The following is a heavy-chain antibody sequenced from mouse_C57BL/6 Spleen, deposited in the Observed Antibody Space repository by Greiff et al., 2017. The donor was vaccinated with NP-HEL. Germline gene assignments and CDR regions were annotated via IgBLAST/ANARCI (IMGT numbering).Heavy chain of an antibody. CDR3: ARSSWVTTEAWFAY. CDR2: IYPSDSET. D-gene: IGHD2-2*01. V-gene: IGHV1-61*01. J-gene: IGHJ3*01. CDR1: GYTFTSYW. Sequence: VQLQQPGAELVRPGSSVKLSCKASGYTFTSYWMDWVKQRPGQGLEWIGNIYPSDSETHYNQKFKDKATLTVDKSSSTAYMQLSSLTSEDSAVYYCARSSWVTTEAWFAYWGQGTLVTVSA.